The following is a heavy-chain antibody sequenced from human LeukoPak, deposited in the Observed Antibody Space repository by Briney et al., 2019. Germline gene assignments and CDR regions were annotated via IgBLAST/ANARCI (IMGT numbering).Heavy chain of an antibody. J-gene: IGHJ6*02. CDR3: AIVVVPAAPEDQYYYYGMDV. V-gene: IGHV4-39*01. CDR1: GGSISSSSYY. Sequence: SETLSLTCTVSGGSISSSSYYWGWIRQPPGKGLEWNGSIYYSGSTYYNPSLKSRVTISVDTSKNQFSLKLSSVTAADTAVYYCAIVVVPAAPEDQYYYYGMDVWGQGTTVTVSS. CDR2: IYYSGST. D-gene: IGHD2-2*01.